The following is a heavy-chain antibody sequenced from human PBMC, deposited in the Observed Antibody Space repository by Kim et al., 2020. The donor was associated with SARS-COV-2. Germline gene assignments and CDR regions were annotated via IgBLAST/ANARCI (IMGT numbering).Heavy chain of an antibody. CDR1: GFSFSSTG. J-gene: IGHJ4*02. D-gene: IGHD5-12*01. CDR2: IWYDGSYN. V-gene: IGHV3-33*01. CDR3: ARGNGYNYGYFDY. Sequence: GGSLRLSCAASGFSFSSTGMHWVRQAPGKGLEWVAVIWYDGSYNYYADSVKGRFTISRDNSKNTLYLLMNSLSAEDTAVYYCARGNGYNYGYFDYWGQGTLVTVSS.